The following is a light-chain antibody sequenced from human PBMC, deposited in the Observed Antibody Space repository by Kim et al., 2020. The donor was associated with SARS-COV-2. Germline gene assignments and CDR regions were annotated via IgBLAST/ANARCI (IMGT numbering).Light chain of an antibody. V-gene: IGLV2-11*01. J-gene: IGLJ2*01. CDR3: CAYAGSYILL. CDR1: NEDIGGHNY. CDR2: AVT. Sequence: GPSVTTPCTATNEDIGGHNYVAWYQHPPGKAPKLMIYAVTKRPSGVPDRFSGSKSGNTASLTISGLQAEDEADYYCCAYAGSYILLFGGGTQLTVL.